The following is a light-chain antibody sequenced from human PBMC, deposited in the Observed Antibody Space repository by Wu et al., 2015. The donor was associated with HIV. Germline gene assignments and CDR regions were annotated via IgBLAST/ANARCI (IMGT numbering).Light chain of an antibody. CDR1: QSVNNNY. CDR2: AAS. CDR3: QQYNNWLT. Sequence: EIVLTQSPGTLSLSPGDRATVSCRASQSVNNNYLAWYQRKPGQAPRLLIYAASSRATGIPDRFSGSGSGTDFTLTISSLQSEDFAVYYCQQYNNWLTFGGGTKVEIK. J-gene: IGKJ4*01. V-gene: IGKV3-20*01.